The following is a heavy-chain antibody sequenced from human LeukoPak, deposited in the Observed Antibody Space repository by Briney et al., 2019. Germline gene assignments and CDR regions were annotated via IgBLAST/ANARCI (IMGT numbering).Heavy chain of an antibody. CDR1: GFTFNNYW. J-gene: IGHJ6*02. V-gene: IGHV3-7*02. CDR2: MNQDGSEK. D-gene: IGHD6-25*01. CDR3: AGGFGVDV. Sequence: GGSLRLSCAGSGFTFNNYWMMWVRQAPGQGLEWVANMNQDGSEKNYADSVKGRFTISRDNAKNLLYLQMSSLRAEDTAVYSCAGGFGVDVWGQGTTVSASS.